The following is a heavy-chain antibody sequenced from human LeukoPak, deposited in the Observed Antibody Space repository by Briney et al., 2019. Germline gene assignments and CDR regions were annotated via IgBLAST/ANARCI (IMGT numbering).Heavy chain of an antibody. Sequence: SVEVFCESSGGTLSSYAISGVREAPRQGFECRRGIIPLFGTANCAEKFERRVTFTADESTSTAYMELSRLRSEDTAVYYCARGTTTNRFDPWGQGTLVTVSS. V-gene: IGHV1-69*13. D-gene: IGHD2/OR15-2a*01. CDR2: IIPLFGTA. CDR1: GGTLSSYA. J-gene: IGHJ5*02. CDR3: ARGTTTNRFDP.